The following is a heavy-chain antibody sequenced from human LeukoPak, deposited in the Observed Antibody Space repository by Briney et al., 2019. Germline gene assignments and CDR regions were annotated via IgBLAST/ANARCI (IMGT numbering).Heavy chain of an antibody. D-gene: IGHD6-13*01. CDR1: GFTFSSYE. V-gene: IGHV3-48*03. Sequence: PGGSLRLSCAASGFTFSSYEMNWVRQAPGKGLVWVSYISSSGSTIYYADSVKGRFTISRDNAKNSVYLQMNSLRAEDTALYYCARGSGSSWYFYFDYWGQGTLVTVSS. CDR2: ISSSGSTI. J-gene: IGHJ4*02. CDR3: ARGSGSSWYFYFDY.